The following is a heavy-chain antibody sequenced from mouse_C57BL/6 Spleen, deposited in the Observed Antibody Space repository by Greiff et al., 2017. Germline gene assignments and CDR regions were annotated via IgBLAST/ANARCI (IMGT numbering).Heavy chain of an antibody. J-gene: IGHJ2*01. CDR3: ARVRGYDYDGDYFDY. V-gene: IGHV1-81*01. CDR1: GYTFTSYG. D-gene: IGHD2-4*01. CDR2: IYPRSGNT. Sequence: QVHVKQSGAELARPGASVKLSCKASGYTFTSYGISWVKQRTGQGLEWIGEIYPRSGNTYYNEKFKGKATLTADKSSSTAYMELRRLTSEDSAVYFCARVRGYDYDGDYFDYWGQGTTLTVSS.